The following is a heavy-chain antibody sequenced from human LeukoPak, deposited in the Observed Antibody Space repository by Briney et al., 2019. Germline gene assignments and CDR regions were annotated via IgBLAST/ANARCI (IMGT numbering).Heavy chain of an antibody. D-gene: IGHD2-21*01. V-gene: IGHV3-15*01. J-gene: IGHJ4*02. CDR1: GFTFSNTW. CDR3: TTEGGPYCGIKRGAY. Sequence: GGSLRLSCAASGFTFSNTWMSWVRQAPGKGLEWVGRITSKTDGGTTDYTAPVKGKFTISRDDSENRLYLQMNSLKTEDTAVYYCTTEGGPYCGIKRGAYWGQGTLVTVSS. CDR2: ITSKTDGGTT.